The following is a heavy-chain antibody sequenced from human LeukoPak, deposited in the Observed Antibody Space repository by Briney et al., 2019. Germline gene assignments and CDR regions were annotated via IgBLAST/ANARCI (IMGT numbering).Heavy chain of an antibody. CDR3: AREVAARRLGSWVDP. V-gene: IGHV3-7*01. CDR2: IKQDGSEK. D-gene: IGHD6-6*01. Sequence: PGGSLRLSCAASGFTFSSYTINWVRQAPGKGLEWVANIKQDGSEKNYVDSVKGRFTISRDNAKNSLYLQMNSLRAEDTAVYYCAREVAARRLGSWVDPWGQGTLVTVSS. CDR1: GFTFSSYT. J-gene: IGHJ5*02.